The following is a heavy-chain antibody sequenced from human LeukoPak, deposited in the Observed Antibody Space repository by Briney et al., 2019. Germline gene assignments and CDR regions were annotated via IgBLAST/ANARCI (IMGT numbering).Heavy chain of an antibody. J-gene: IGHJ4*02. CDR3: ARSWFGELYDY. Sequence: SETLSLTCTVSGGSISSGSYYWSWIRQPAGKGLEWLGRIHTSGSTNNNPSLKSRVTISVNTSKNQFSLKLSSVTAADTAVYYCARSWFGELYDYWGQGTLVTVSS. CDR2: IHTSGST. V-gene: IGHV4-61*02. CDR1: GGSISSGSYY. D-gene: IGHD3-10*01.